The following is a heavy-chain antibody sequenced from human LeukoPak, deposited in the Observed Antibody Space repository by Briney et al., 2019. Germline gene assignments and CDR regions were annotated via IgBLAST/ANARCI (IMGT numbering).Heavy chain of an antibody. J-gene: IGHJ4*02. CDR2: SYYSGST. CDR3: ARDNPGNGWFFDE. CDR1: GGSISSSSYY. V-gene: IGHV4-39*02. Sequence: PSETLSLTCTVSGGSISSSSYYWGWIRQPPGKGLEWIGRSYYSGSTYYNPSLKSRVTISVDTSKNQFSLKLSSVTAADTAVYYCARDNPGNGWFFDEWGQGTLVTVSS. D-gene: IGHD3-10*01.